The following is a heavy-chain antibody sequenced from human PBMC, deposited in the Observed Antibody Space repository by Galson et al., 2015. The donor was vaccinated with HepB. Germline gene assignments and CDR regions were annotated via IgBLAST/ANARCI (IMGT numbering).Heavy chain of an antibody. CDR1: GYTLTELS. Sequence: SVKVSCKVSGYTLTELSMHWVRQAPGKGLEWMGGFDPEDGETIYAQKFQGRVTMTEDTSTDTAYMELSSLRSEDTAVYYCAIDVLRYFDWFPEGSYWGQGTLVTVSS. D-gene: IGHD3-9*01. V-gene: IGHV1-24*01. CDR3: AIDVLRYFDWFPEGSY. J-gene: IGHJ4*02. CDR2: FDPEDGET.